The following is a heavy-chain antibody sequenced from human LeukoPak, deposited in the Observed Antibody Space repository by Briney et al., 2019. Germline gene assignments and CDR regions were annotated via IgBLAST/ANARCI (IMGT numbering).Heavy chain of an antibody. J-gene: IGHJ6*02. V-gene: IGHV1-8*01. CDR2: MNPNSGNT. D-gene: IGHD2-2*02. CDR1: GYTFTSYD. Sequence: GASMKVSCKASGYTFTSYDINWVRQATGQGLEWMGWMNPNSGNTGYAQKFQGRVTMTRNTSISTAYMELSSLRSEDTAVYYCAKGDGIVVVPAAIRWDYYYYGMDVWGQGTTVTVSS. CDR3: AKGDGIVVVPAAIRWDYYYYGMDV.